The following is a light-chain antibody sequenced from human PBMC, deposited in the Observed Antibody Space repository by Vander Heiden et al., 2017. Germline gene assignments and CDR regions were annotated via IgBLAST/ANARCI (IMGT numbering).Light chain of an antibody. CDR2: GAS. V-gene: IGKV3-15*01. CDR1: QSLSSN. CDR3: QQYDNWPYT. J-gene: IGKJ2*01. Sequence: EIVMTQSPVTLSVSPGEGATLSCRASQSLSSNLAWYQQKPGQAPRLLIYGASTRATGIPARFSGSGSGTEFSLTISSLQSEDFAVYYCQQYDNWPYTFGQGTKMDIK.